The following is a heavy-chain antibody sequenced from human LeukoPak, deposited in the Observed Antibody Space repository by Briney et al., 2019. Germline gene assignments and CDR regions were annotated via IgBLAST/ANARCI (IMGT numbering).Heavy chain of an antibody. CDR1: GFTFSSYG. Sequence: GGSLRLSCAASGFTFSSYGMHWVRQAPGKGLEWVALIWFDGSNQYYADSVKGRFTVSRDNSKNTVSLEMNNLGGEDSAVYYCAREGGGFCSGSNCPSVDYWGQGALVSVSS. J-gene: IGHJ4*02. CDR3: AREGGGFCSGSNCPSVDY. V-gene: IGHV3-33*01. CDR2: IWFDGSNQ. D-gene: IGHD2-15*01.